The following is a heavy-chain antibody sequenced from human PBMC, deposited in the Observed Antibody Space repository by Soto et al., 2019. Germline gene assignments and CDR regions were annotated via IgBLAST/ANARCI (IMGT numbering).Heavy chain of an antibody. Sequence: GGSLRLSCAASGFTFDDYTMHWVRQAPGKGLEWVSLISWDGGSTYYADSVKGRFTISRDNSKNSLYLQMNSLRTEDSAVYYCAKDNNGVGYSSSRWRRGLYYYGMDVWGQGTTVTVSS. CDR3: AKDNNGVGYSSSRWRRGLYYYGMDV. CDR2: ISWDGGST. D-gene: IGHD6-13*01. J-gene: IGHJ6*02. CDR1: GFTFDDYT. V-gene: IGHV3-43*01.